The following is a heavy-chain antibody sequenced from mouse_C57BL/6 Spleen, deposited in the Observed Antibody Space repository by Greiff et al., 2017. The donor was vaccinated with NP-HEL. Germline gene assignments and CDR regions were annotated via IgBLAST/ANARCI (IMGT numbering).Heavy chain of an antibody. CDR1: GYTFTDYE. CDR2: IDPETGGT. V-gene: IGHV1-15*01. J-gene: IGHJ2*01. CDR3: TNSKCVNFDY. Sequence: VQLQQSGAELVRPGASVTLSCKASGYTFTDYEMHWVKQTPVHGLEWIGAIDPETGGTAYNQKFKGKAILTADKSSSPAYMELRSLTSEDSAVYYCTNSKCVNFDYRGQGTTLTGSS. D-gene: IGHD2-5*01.